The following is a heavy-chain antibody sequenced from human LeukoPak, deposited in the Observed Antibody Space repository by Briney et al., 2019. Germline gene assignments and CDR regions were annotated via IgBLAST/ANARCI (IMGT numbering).Heavy chain of an antibody. CDR2: IYSGGST. CDR3: ARDGAAYDFWSGRGMYYFDY. Sequence: PGGSLRLSCAASGFTVSSNYMSWVRQAPGKGLEWVSVIYSGGSTYYADSVKGRFTISRDNSKNTLYLQMNSLRAEDTAVYYCARDGAAYDFWSGRGMYYFDYWGQGILVTVSS. CDR1: GFTVSSNY. J-gene: IGHJ4*02. D-gene: IGHD3-3*01. V-gene: IGHV3-66*02.